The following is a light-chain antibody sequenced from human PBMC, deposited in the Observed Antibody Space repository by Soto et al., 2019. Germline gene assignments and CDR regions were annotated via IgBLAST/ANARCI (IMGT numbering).Light chain of an antibody. CDR2: SAS. CDR3: QQYNNWPWT. V-gene: IGKV3-15*01. Sequence: EIVMTQSPAPLSVSPGGRATLSCRASQSIRDTLAWYQQKPGQAPRLLIYSASRRAPGFPARFSGSGSGTDFTLTISSLQSEEFAGYYCQQYNNWPWTLGQGTKVDI. CDR1: QSIRDT. J-gene: IGKJ1*01.